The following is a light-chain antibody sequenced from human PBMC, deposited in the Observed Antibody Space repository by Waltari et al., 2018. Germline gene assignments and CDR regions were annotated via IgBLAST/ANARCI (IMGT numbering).Light chain of an antibody. J-gene: IGLJ2*01. Sequence: QTVLAQPPPVSGAPGQRGTISCTGSSPKHRAGHHVHWYQEFPGTAPKLLIYGDSSRPSGVPDRFSGSKSGTSASLAITGLQAEDEANYYCQSFDTSLGAIFGGGTKVTVL. V-gene: IGLV1-40*01. CDR2: GDS. CDR3: QSFDTSLGAI. CDR1: SPKHRAGHH.